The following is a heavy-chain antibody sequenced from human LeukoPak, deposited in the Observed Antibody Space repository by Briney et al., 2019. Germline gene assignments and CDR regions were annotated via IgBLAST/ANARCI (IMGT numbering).Heavy chain of an antibody. CDR2: ISYDGSNK. Sequence: GRSLRLSCAASGFTFSSYAMHWVRQAPGKGLEWVAVISYDGSNKYYADSVKGRFTISRDNSKNTLYLQMNSLRAEDTAVYYCARLIVAGANWGQGTLVTVSS. V-gene: IGHV3-30*04. CDR3: ARLIVAGAN. D-gene: IGHD5-12*01. CDR1: GFTFSSYA. J-gene: IGHJ4*02.